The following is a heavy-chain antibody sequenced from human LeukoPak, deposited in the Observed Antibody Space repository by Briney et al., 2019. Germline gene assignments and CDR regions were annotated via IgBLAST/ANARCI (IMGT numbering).Heavy chain of an antibody. D-gene: IGHD3-22*01. J-gene: IGHJ5*02. CDR3: ARDLQDSSGRNWFDP. CDR2: IRISSSYI. V-gene: IGHV3-21*01. Sequence: SGGSLRLSCAASGFTFSNYNMNWVRQAPGKGLEWVSSIRISSSYIYYADSVKGRFTISRDNAKNSLYLQMDSLRAEDTAVYYCARDLQDSSGRNWFDPWGQGTLVTVSS. CDR1: GFTFSNYN.